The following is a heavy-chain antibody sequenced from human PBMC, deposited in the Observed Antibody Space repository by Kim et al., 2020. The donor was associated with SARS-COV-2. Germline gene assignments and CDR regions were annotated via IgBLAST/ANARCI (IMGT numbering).Heavy chain of an antibody. V-gene: IGHV3-23*01. J-gene: IGHJ4*02. Sequence: YTDSVKGRFAISRDNSKTTLYLQMNSLRAEDTAVYHCAKDGAYYDILTGYWGQGTLVTVSS. CDR3: AKDGAYYDILTGY. D-gene: IGHD3-9*01.